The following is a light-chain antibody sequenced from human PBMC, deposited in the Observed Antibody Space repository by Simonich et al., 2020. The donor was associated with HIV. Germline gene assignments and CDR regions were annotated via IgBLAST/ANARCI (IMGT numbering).Light chain of an antibody. CDR3: QQYYDTPYT. Sequence: DIVMTQSPDSLAVSLGERASINCRSGQSGLYSSNNKNYLAWYQQKPGQPPKLLIYWASTREYGVPDRFSGSGSGTDFNLTISSLQAEDVAVYYCQQYYDTPYTFGQGTKLEIK. CDR1: QSGLYSSNNKNY. J-gene: IGKJ2*01. CDR2: WAS. V-gene: IGKV4-1*01.